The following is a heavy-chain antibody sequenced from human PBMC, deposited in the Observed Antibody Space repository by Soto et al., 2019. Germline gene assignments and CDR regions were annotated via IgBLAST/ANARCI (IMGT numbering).Heavy chain of an antibody. Sequence: GGSLRLSCAASGFSFSDYTMNWVRQAPGKGLEWVSSISKGSDYIFYADKVKGRFTISRDNARNSPHLQMTSLRVEDTAVYYCAKDSGCVNNACAYDPWGQGTLVTVSS. V-gene: IGHV3-21*01. CDR2: ISKGSDYI. D-gene: IGHD1-20*01. J-gene: IGHJ5*02. CDR3: AKDSGCVNNACAYDP. CDR1: GFSFSDYT.